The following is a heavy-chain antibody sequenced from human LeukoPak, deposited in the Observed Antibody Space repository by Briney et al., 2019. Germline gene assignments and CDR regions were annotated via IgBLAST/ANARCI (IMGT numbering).Heavy chain of an antibody. CDR2: ITTRSFI. V-gene: IGHV3-21*01. J-gene: IGHJ4*02. Sequence: GGSLRLSCAVSGFTFSSYRMNWVRQAPGRGLEWVASITTRSFIHYADSVRDRFTVSRDNAKNSVFLQMNSLGVEDTGVYYCARAPHGDYESDHWGQGTLVTVSP. D-gene: IGHD4-17*01. CDR3: ARAPHGDYESDH. CDR1: GFTFSSYR.